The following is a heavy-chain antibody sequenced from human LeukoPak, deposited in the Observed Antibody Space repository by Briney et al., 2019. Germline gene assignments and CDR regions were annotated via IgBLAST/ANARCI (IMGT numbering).Heavy chain of an antibody. J-gene: IGHJ5*02. Sequence: PGGSLRLSCAASGFTFSGSAMHWVRQASGKGLEWVGRIRTKANSYATIYAASVKGRFTMSRDDSKKTAFLQMNSLKTEDTAVYYCTRGQPRWFDPWGQGTLVTVSS. V-gene: IGHV3-73*01. D-gene: IGHD1-14*01. CDR2: IRTKANSYAT. CDR3: TRGQPRWFDP. CDR1: GFTFSGSA.